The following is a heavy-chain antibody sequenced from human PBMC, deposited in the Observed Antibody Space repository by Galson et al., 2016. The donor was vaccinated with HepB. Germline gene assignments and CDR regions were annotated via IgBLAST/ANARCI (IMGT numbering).Heavy chain of an antibody. J-gene: IGHJ6*03. D-gene: IGHD3-16*01. CDR3: ARGPRGGFKTLSLYYYMDV. Sequence: SVKVSCKASGYTFNNYYVHWVLQAPGQGLEWIGVINPTGGSTGYAQKFQGSVTMTRDTSTSTFYMELSSLSSEDTSVYYCARGPRGGFKTLSLYYYMDVWGKGTTVAVSS. V-gene: IGHV1-46*02. CDR1: GYTFNNYY. CDR2: INPTGGST.